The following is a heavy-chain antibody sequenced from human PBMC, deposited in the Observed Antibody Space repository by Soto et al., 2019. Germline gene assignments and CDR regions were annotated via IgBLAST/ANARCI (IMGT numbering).Heavy chain of an antibody. J-gene: IGHJ4*02. CDR3: ASQAFDY. V-gene: IGHV3-33*01. Sequence: SCSASGFTFRDYGMQWVRQAPGKGLEWLAFIWHDGSKKYYADSLKGRFTISRDNSKNTMYLQMSSPRVEDTAVYYCASQAFDYWGQGTLVTVSS. CDR2: IWHDGSKK. CDR1: GFTFRDYG.